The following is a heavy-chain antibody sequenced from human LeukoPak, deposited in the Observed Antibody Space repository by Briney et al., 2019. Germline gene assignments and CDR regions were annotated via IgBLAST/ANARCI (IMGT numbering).Heavy chain of an antibody. V-gene: IGHV3-21*01. D-gene: IGHD3-22*01. J-gene: IGHJ4*02. CDR1: GFTFSSYS. CDR2: ISSSSSYI. Sequence: GGSLRLTCAASGFTFSSYSMNWVRQAPGKGLEWVSSISSSSSYIYYADSVKGRFTISRDNAKNSLYLQMNSLRAEDTAVYYCARLDSSGYYFDYWGQGTRVTVSS. CDR3: ARLDSSGYYFDY.